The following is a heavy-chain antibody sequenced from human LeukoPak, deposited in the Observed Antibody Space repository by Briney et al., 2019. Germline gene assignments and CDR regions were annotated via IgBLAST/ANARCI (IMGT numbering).Heavy chain of an antibody. CDR1: GGSISSGDYY. Sequence: PSETLSLTCTVSGGSISSGDYYWSWIRQPPGKGLERIGYIYYSGSTYYNPSLKSRVTISVDTSKNQFSLKLSSVTAADTAVYYCARETNLFTLRYYFDYWGQGTLVTVSS. D-gene: IGHD3-3*01. J-gene: IGHJ4*02. CDR2: IYYSGST. CDR3: ARETNLFTLRYYFDY. V-gene: IGHV4-30-4*08.